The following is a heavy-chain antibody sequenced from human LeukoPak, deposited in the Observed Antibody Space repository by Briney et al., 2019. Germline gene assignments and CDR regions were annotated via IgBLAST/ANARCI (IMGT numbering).Heavy chain of an antibody. CDR3: ARWDGYSSSPDY. CDR2: INPHSADT. Sequence: ASVKVSCKASGYTFTGSYMHWVRQAPGQGLEWMGWINPHSADTGYAQKFLGRVTMTRDMSISTIYLELTRLTSDDTALYYCARWDGYSSSPDYWGQGTLVTVSS. CDR1: GYTFTGSY. J-gene: IGHJ4*02. V-gene: IGHV1-2*02. D-gene: IGHD6-13*01.